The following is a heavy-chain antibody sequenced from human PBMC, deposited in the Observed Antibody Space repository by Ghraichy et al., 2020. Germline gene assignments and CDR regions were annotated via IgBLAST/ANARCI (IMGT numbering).Heavy chain of an antibody. J-gene: IGHJ3*02. V-gene: IGHV3-23*01. D-gene: IGHD4-23*01. Sequence: LSLTCAASGFTFSSYAMSWVRQAPGKGLEWVSAISGSGGSTYYADSVKGRFTISRDNSKNTLYLQMNSLRAEDTAVYYCAKDSSYGGNLGAFDIWGQGTMVTVSS. CDR3: AKDSSYGGNLGAFDI. CDR2: ISGSGGST. CDR1: GFTFSSYA.